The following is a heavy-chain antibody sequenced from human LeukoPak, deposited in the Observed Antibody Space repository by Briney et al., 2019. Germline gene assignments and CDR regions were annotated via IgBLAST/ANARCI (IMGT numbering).Heavy chain of an antibody. D-gene: IGHD3-3*01. V-gene: IGHV3-21*01. Sequence: GGSLRLSCAASGFTFSDYTMNWVRQTPGLPPEWVSSIPTSSDYVYYADSVKGRFISSRDNAKNSLYLQMNSLRVEDTGVYYCTRKSAPFDLWGQGILVTVSS. J-gene: IGHJ4*02. CDR3: TRKSAPFDL. CDR1: GFTFSDYT. CDR2: IPTSSDYV.